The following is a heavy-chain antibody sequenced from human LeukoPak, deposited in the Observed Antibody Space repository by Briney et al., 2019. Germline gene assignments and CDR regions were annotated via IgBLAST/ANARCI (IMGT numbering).Heavy chain of an antibody. D-gene: IGHD6-6*01. Sequence: GGSLRLSCAASGFSLSSYVMHWGRQARGKGVEWVAIISYDGSNEYYADSVKGRFTISRDNSKNTLYLQMNSLRAADTAVYYCARDEGTSYLSSFDYWGQGTLVTVSS. CDR2: ISYDGSNE. CDR1: GFSLSSYV. J-gene: IGHJ4*02. CDR3: ARDEGTSYLSSFDY. V-gene: IGHV3-30*04.